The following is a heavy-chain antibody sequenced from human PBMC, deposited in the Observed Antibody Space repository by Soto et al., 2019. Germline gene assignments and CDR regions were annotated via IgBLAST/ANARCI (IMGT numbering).Heavy chain of an antibody. Sequence: PSETLSLTCAVSDYSISSGYYWGWIRQPPGKGPEWIGIIYHSGSTYYNPSLRSRVSISLDTSKNQFSLKLSSVTAADTATYYCARGLEYYGMDVWGQGTTVTVSS. J-gene: IGHJ6*02. CDR3: ARGLEYYGMDV. CDR2: IYHSGST. D-gene: IGHD3-3*01. CDR1: DYSISSGYY. V-gene: IGHV4-38-2*01.